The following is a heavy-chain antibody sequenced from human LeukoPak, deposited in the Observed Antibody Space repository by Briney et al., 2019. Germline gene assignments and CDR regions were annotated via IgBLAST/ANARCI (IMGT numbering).Heavy chain of an antibody. CDR1: GGTFSSYA. CDR2: IIPIIGIE. Sequence: AVKVSCKASGGTFSSYAISWVRQAPGQGLEWMGRIIPIIGIENYTQKFQGRVTITADKSTSTAYMELSSLRSEDTAVYYCARELERGGNHHDAFDIWGQGTMVTVFS. V-gene: IGHV1-69*04. CDR3: ARELERGGNHHDAFDI. D-gene: IGHD1-14*01. J-gene: IGHJ3*02.